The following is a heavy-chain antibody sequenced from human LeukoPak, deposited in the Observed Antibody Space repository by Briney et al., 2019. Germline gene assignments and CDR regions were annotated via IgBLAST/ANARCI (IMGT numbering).Heavy chain of an antibody. D-gene: IGHD2-15*01. CDR3: ARVGYCSGGSCYSSPYFDY. V-gene: IGHV3-33*01. J-gene: IGHJ4*02. Sequence: GGSLRLSCAASGFTFSSYGMHWVRQAPGKGLEWVAVIWYDGSNKYYADCVKGRFTISRDNSKNTLYLQMNSLRAEDTAVYYCARVGYCSGGSCYSSPYFDYWGQGTLVTVSS. CDR1: GFTFSSYG. CDR2: IWYDGSNK.